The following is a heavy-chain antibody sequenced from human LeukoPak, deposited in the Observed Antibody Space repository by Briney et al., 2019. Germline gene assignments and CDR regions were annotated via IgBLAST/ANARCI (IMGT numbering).Heavy chain of an antibody. J-gene: IGHJ4*02. CDR3: ARGRDGYNSAPGGMDV. CDR1: GGTFSSYV. CDR2: IIPFLGIA. V-gene: IGHV1-69*04. Sequence: SVKVSCKASGGTFSSYVITWVRQAPGQGLEWMGRIIPFLGIANYAQKFQGRVTITADKPTSTAYMELSSLRSEDTAVYYCARGRDGYNSAPGGMDVWGQGTLVTVSS. D-gene: IGHD5-24*01.